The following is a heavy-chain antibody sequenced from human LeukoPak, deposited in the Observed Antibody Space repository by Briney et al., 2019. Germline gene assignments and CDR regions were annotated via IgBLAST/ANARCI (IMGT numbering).Heavy chain of an antibody. CDR3: AREIAAAGTRRSAEYFQH. CDR1: GGTFSSYA. Sequence: SVKVSCKASGGTFSSYAISWVRQAPGQGLEWMGGIIPIFGTANYAQKFQGRVTITTDESTSTAYMELSSLRSEDTAVYYCAREIAAAGTRRSAEYFQHWGQGTLVTVSS. J-gene: IGHJ1*01. CDR2: IIPIFGTA. D-gene: IGHD6-13*01. V-gene: IGHV1-69*05.